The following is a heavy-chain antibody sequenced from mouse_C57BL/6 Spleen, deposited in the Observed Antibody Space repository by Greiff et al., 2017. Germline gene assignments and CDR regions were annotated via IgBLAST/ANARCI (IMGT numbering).Heavy chain of an antibody. CDR2: IDPETGGT. J-gene: IGHJ2*01. D-gene: IGHD3-3*01. CDR1: GYTFTDYE. CDR3: TRWGDVYFDY. V-gene: IGHV1-15*01. Sequence: VQLQQSGAELVRPGASVTLSCKASGYTFTDYEMHWVKQTPVHGLEWIGAIDPETGGTAYNQKFKGKAILTADKSSSTAYMELRSLTSEDSAVYYGTRWGDVYFDYWGQGTTLTVSS.